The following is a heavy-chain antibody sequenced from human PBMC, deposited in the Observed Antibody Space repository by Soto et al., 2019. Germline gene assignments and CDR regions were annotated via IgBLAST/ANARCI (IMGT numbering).Heavy chain of an antibody. CDR1: GDTFSTYT. Sequence: ASVKVSCKASGDTFSTYTITWVRQAPGQGLEWMGIINPSDGYTSYAQKFQGRVTITRDTSASTAYMELSSLRSEDTAVYYCAKRTSMSGNYYFDYWGQGILVTVSS. CDR2: INPSDGYT. CDR3: AKRTSMSGNYYFDY. D-gene: IGHD3-10*01. V-gene: IGHV1-46*01. J-gene: IGHJ4*02.